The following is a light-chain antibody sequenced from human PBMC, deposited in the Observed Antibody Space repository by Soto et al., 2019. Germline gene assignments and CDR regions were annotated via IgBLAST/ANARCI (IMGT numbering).Light chain of an antibody. Sequence: QLVLTQSPSASASLGASVKLTCSLSSGHSPYTIAWHQQQPEKGPRYLMTVNGDGSHNKGDGIPDRFSGSSSGAERYLTISGLQSEDEADYYCQTWGTGLQVFGGGTKVTVL. CDR2: VNGDGSH. CDR3: QTWGTGLQV. J-gene: IGLJ2*01. CDR1: SGHSPYT. V-gene: IGLV4-69*01.